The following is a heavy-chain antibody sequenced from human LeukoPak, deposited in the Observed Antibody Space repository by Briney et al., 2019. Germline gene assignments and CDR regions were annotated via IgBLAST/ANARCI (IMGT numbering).Heavy chain of an antibody. Sequence: GGSLRLSCAASGFTFSSYGMSWVRQAPGKGLEWVSAISGSGGSTYYADSVKGRFTISRDNSKNTLYLQMNSLRAEDTAVYYCAREIVVAVAAWFDPWGQGTLVTVSS. CDR1: GFTFSSYG. CDR3: AREIVVAVAAWFDP. CDR2: ISGSGGST. V-gene: IGHV3-23*01. J-gene: IGHJ5*02. D-gene: IGHD2-15*01.